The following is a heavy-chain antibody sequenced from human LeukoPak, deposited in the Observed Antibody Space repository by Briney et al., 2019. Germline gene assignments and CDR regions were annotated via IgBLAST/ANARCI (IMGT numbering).Heavy chain of an antibody. V-gene: IGHV1-2*06. D-gene: IGHD1-26*01. CDR2: INPNSGGT. CDR1: GYTFTSYG. Sequence: ASVTVSCKASGYTFTSYGISWVRQAPGQGLEWMGRINPNSGGTNYAQKFQGRVTMTRDTSISTAYMELSRLRSDDTAVYYCASGVGATSSSDYWGQGTLVTVSS. J-gene: IGHJ4*02. CDR3: ASGVGATSSSDY.